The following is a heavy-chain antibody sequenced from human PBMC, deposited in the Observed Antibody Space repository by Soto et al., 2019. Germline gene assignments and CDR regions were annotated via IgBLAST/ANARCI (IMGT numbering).Heavy chain of an antibody. V-gene: IGHV1-24*01. D-gene: IGHD2-8*02. J-gene: IGHJ4*02. Sequence: QVQLVQPGAEVKRPGASVKVSCKVSGYTLTELSMHWVRQAPGKGLEWMGGFDPEDGETIYAQKFQGRVTMTEHTSTDTAYMELSSLRSEDTAVYYCATVFLDVLGDYWGQGTLVTVSS. CDR1: GYTLTELS. CDR2: FDPEDGET. CDR3: ATVFLDVLGDY.